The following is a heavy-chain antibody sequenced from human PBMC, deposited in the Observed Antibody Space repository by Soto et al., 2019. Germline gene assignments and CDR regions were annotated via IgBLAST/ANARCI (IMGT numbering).Heavy chain of an antibody. CDR3: ARHSRYDILTGSYYYGMDV. CDR2: IYPGDSDT. Sequence: PGESLKISCKGSGCSFTSYWIGWVRQMPGKGLEWMGIIYPGDSDTRYSPSFQGQVTISADKSISTAYLQWSSLKASDTAMYYCARHSRYDILTGSYYYGMDVWGQGTTVTVSS. CDR1: GCSFTSYW. V-gene: IGHV5-51*01. D-gene: IGHD3-9*01. J-gene: IGHJ6*02.